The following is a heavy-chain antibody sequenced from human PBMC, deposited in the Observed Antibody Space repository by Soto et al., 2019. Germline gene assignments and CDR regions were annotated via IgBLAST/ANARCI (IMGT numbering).Heavy chain of an antibody. V-gene: IGHV3-48*02. CDR1: GFTFSSYS. CDR3: AREIRYYGSGSQAGFDY. CDR2: ISRSSSTI. Sequence: EVQLVESGGGLVQPGGSLRLSCAASGFTFSSYSMNWVRQAPGKGLEWVSYISRSSSTIYYADSVKGRFTISRDNAKNSLYLQMNSLRDEDTAVYYCAREIRYYGSGSQAGFDYWGQGTLVTVSS. D-gene: IGHD3-10*01. J-gene: IGHJ4*02.